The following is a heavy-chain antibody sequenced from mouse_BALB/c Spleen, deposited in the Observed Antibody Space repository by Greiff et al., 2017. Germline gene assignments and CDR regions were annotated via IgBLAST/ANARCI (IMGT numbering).Heavy chain of an antibody. Sequence: QVQLQQPGAELVKPGASVKLSCKASGYTFTSYWMHWVKQRPGQGLEWIGEINPSNGRTNYNEKFKSKATLTVDKSSSTAYMQLSSLTSEDSAVYYCARSGGSFDYWGQGTTLTVAS. CDR3: ARSGGSFDY. J-gene: IGHJ2*01. D-gene: IGHD3-1*01. CDR1: GYTFTSYW. CDR2: INPSNGRT. V-gene: IGHV1S81*02.